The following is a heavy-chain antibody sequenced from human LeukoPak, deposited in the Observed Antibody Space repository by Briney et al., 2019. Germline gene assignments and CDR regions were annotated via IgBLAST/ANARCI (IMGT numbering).Heavy chain of an antibody. CDR2: ISYDGSNK. Sequence: GRSLRLSCAASGFTFSSYAMHWVRPAPGKGLEWVAVISYDGSNKYYADSVKGRFTISRDNSKNTLYLQMNSLRAEDTAVYYCARESGFGELLFDYWGQGTLVTVSS. D-gene: IGHD3-10*01. V-gene: IGHV3-30*04. CDR3: ARESGFGELLFDY. J-gene: IGHJ4*02. CDR1: GFTFSSYA.